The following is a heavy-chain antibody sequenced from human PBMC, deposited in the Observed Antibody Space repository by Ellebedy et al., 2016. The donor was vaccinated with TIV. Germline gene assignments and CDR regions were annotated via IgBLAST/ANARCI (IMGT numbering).Heavy chain of an antibody. J-gene: IGHJ4*02. D-gene: IGHD3-9*01. CDR2: INTDGSST. Sequence: GESLKISCVASGFTLSGYWMHWVRQVPGKGLVWLARINTDGSSTSYADSVEGRFTISRDNAKKTLYLEMSGLRSDDTAVYYCARESVRYFDCDYWGQGTLVTVSS. CDR1: GFTLSGYW. CDR3: ARESVRYFDCDY. V-gene: IGHV3-74*01.